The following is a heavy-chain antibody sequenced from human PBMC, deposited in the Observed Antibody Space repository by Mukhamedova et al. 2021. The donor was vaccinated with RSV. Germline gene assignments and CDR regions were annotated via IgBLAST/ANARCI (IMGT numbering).Heavy chain of an antibody. CDR2: SGST. Sequence: SGSTNYNPSLKSRVTISVDTSKNQFSLKLSSVTAADTAVYYCARAGTLSYYYYMDVWGQGTTVTVSS. D-gene: IGHD3-10*01. V-gene: IGHV4-59*01. CDR3: ARAGTLSYYYYMDV. J-gene: IGHJ6*03.